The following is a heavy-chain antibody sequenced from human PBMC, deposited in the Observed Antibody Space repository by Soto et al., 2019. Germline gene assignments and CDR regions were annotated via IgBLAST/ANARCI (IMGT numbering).Heavy chain of an antibody. J-gene: IGHJ4*02. D-gene: IGHD1-26*01. CDR3: TKATGVAYYVTDN. CDR2: FSGSADKT. Sequence: EVQLLESGGGLVHPGGSLRLSCAASGFTFSSCAMGWVRQTPGKGLEWVSAFSGSADKTFYADSVKGRFTISRDNSKNTVYLQMNSLRAEDTAIYYCTKATGVAYYVTDNWGQGTLVTVSS. V-gene: IGHV3-23*01. CDR1: GFTFSSCA.